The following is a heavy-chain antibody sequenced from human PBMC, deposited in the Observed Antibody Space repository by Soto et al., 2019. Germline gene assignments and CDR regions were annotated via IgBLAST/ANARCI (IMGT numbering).Heavy chain of an antibody. CDR3: EKTFGSNWLPEY. Sequence: GGSLRLSCAASGFTFSDYGMNWVRQAPGKGLEWVAAISGSAGNTYYADSVKGRFSTSRDNSKSTLYLDMNTLRVEDTAIYYFEKTFGSNWLPEYWGQGTLVTVSS. CDR2: ISGSAGNT. J-gene: IGHJ4*02. CDR1: GFTFSDYG. V-gene: IGHV3-23*01. D-gene: IGHD6-13*01.